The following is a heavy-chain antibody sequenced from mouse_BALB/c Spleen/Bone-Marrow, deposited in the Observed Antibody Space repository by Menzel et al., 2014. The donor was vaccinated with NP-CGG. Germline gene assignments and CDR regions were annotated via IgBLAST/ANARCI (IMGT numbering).Heavy chain of an antibody. CDR2: INPGSGGT. V-gene: IGHV1-54*01. J-gene: IGHJ4*01. CDR3: ARGDLYYGNLYAMDY. Sequence: VQPQQSGAELVRPGTSVKVSCKASGYAFTNYLIEWIKKRPGQGLEWIGVINPGSGGTNYNEKFKGKATLTADKSSSTAYMQLSSLTSDDSAVYFCARGDLYYGNLYAMDYWGQGTSVTVSS. D-gene: IGHD2-1*01. CDR1: GYAFTNYL.